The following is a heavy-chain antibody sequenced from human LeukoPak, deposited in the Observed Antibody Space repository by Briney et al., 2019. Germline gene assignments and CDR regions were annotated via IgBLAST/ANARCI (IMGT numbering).Heavy chain of an antibody. CDR2: ISGTTSLT. V-gene: IGHV3-23*01. Sequence: GGSLRLSCAASGFTFSNFDMSWVRQAPGQGLEWVSVISGTTSLTHYADSVKGRFTISRDNSKNTLYLQMNSLRAEDTAVYYCARDLESYYDSSGSGYWGQGTLVTVSS. CDR1: GFTFSNFD. D-gene: IGHD3-22*01. CDR3: ARDLESYYDSSGSGY. J-gene: IGHJ4*02.